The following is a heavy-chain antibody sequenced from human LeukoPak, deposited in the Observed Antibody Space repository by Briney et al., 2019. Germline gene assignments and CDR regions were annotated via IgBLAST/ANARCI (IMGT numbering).Heavy chain of an antibody. V-gene: IGHV3-7*01. CDR1: GFTFSSYW. Sequence: PGGSLRLSCAASGFTFSSYWMSWVRQAPGKGLEWVANIKQDGSEKYYVDSVKGRFTISRDNAKNSLYLQMNSLRAEDTAVYYCARGVGYYGSGSYPWFDPWGQGTLVTVSS. J-gene: IGHJ5*02. CDR3: ARGVGYYGSGSYPWFDP. CDR2: IKQDGSEK. D-gene: IGHD3-10*01.